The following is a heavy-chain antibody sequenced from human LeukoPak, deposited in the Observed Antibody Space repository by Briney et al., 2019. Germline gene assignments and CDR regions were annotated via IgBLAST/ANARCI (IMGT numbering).Heavy chain of an antibody. D-gene: IGHD6-6*01. V-gene: IGHV4-59*01. CDR3: ATYSSSSGSFDY. CDR2: IYYSGST. J-gene: IGHJ4*02. Sequence: SETLSLTCTVSGGSISSYYWSWIRQPPGKGLEWIGYIYYSGSTNYNPSLKSRVTISVDTSENQFSLKLSSVTAADTAVYYCATYSSSSGSFDYWGQGTLVTVSS. CDR1: GGSISSYY.